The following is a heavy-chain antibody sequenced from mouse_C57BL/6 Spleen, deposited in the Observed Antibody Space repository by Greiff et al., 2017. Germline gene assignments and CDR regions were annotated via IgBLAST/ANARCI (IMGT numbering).Heavy chain of an antibody. CDR2: IYPGDGDT. Sequence: VQLQQSGAELVKPGASVKMSCKASGYAFSSYWMNWVKQRPGKGLEWIGQIYPGDGDTNYNGKFKGKATLTADKSSSTAYMQLSSLTSEDSAVSFCAIDSSGYPFAYWGQGTLVTVSA. D-gene: IGHD3-2*02. V-gene: IGHV1-80*01. J-gene: IGHJ3*01. CDR1: GYAFSSYW. CDR3: AIDSSGYPFAY.